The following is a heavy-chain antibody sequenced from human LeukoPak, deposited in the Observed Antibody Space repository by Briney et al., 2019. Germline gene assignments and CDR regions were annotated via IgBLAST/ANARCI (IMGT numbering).Heavy chain of an antibody. D-gene: IGHD6-19*01. CDR3: ARGGGVRFGSGWRPGDWFDP. V-gene: IGHV4-38-2*02. J-gene: IGHJ5*02. Sequence: PSETLSLTCTVSGYSISSGYFWGWIRQPPGKGLEWIGIIHSGESPYYSPSLESRITISIITSMSQFSLNLISVPAADTAVYYCARGGGVRFGSGWRPGDWFDPWGQGTLVIVSS. CDR2: IHSGESP. CDR1: GYSISSGYF.